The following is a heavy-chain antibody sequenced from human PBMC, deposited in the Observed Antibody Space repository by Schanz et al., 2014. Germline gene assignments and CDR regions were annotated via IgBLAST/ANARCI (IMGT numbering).Heavy chain of an antibody. CDR1: GYIFINSG. CDR3: ARDRRFFDRDDLYYVDA. Sequence: QIQLVQSGPEVKKPGATVKVSCKASGYIFINSGISWVRQAPGQGLEWMGWISVYNHNKEYDQKFQGRVTMTTDTSSITAYMALTDLRSDDTAVYYCARDRRFFDRDDLYYVDAWGRGTLVTFAS. J-gene: IGHJ4*02. V-gene: IGHV1-18*01. D-gene: IGHD3-3*01. CDR2: ISVYNHNK.